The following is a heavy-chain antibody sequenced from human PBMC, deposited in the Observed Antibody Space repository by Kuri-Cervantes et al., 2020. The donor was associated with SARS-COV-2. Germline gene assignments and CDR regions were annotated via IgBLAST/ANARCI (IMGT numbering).Heavy chain of an antibody. J-gene: IGHJ4*02. Sequence: AETLCLTCTGSGGSISSSSYYWGWTRQPPGRWLGWIGSIYYSGSTYYNPSLKSRVTIYVDPSKNQISLKLSSVTVAYTAVYSCARRIGEGGGPIDFWGQGTLVTVSS. CDR2: IYYSGST. CDR1: GGSISSSSYY. D-gene: IGHD3-10*01. CDR3: ARRIGEGGGPIDF. V-gene: IGHV4-39*01.